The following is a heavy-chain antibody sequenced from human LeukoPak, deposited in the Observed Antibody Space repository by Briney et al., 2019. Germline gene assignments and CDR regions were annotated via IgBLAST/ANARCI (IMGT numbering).Heavy chain of an antibody. Sequence: GGSLGLSCAASGFTFSSYGMHWVRQAPGKGLEWVAVIWYDGSNKYYADSVKGRFTISRDNSKNTLYLQMNSLRAEDTAVYYCARDRRRYYGSGSYWADYWGQGTLVTVSS. CDR3: ARDRRRYYGSGSYWADY. CDR1: GFTFSSYG. J-gene: IGHJ4*02. CDR2: IWYDGSNK. D-gene: IGHD3-10*01. V-gene: IGHV3-33*01.